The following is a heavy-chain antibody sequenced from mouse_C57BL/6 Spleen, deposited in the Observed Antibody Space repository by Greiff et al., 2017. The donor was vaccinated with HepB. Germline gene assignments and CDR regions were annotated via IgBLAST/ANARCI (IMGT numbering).Heavy chain of an antibody. V-gene: IGHV5-17*01. D-gene: IGHD2-4*01. CDR1: GFTFSDYG. J-gene: IGHJ3*01. CDR2: ISSGSSTI. Sequence: EVKLVESGGGLVKPGGSLKLSCAASGFTFSDYGMHWVRQAPEKGLEWVAYISSGSSTIYYADTVKGRFTISRDKAKNNLFLQMTSLRSEDTAMYYCARVLYDYDRLGAWFAYWGQGTLVTVSA. CDR3: ARVLYDYDRLGAWFAY.